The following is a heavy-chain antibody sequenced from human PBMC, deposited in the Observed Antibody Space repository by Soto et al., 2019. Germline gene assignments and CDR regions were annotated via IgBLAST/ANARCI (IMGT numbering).Heavy chain of an antibody. Sequence: SETLSLTCAVSGGSFTSNNWWTWVRQPPGQGLVWIGEIYRTGSTNYNPSPNSRVTISLDKSENQFSLKVTSLTAADKAVYYCASRDPGTSVDYWGQGTLVTVSS. CDR2: IYRTGST. V-gene: IGHV4-4*02. D-gene: IGHD1-7*01. CDR1: GGSFTSNNW. CDR3: ASRDPGTSVDY. J-gene: IGHJ4*02.